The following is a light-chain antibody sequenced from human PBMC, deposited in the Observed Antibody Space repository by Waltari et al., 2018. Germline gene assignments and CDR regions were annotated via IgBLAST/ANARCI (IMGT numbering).Light chain of an antibody. CDR2: RNK. CDR1: SSNIGSNY. V-gene: IGLV1-47*01. Sequence: QSVLTQPPSASGTPGQRVTISCSGSSSNIGSNYVYWYQHLPGPAPKLLNYRNKQRALGVPGRCSGSKSDTSASLAISVLRSEDEADYYCAAWDASLSAWLFGGGTKVTVL. CDR3: AAWDASLSAWL. J-gene: IGLJ3*02.